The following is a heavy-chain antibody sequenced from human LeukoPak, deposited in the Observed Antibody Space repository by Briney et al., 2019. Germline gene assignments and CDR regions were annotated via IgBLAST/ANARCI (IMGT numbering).Heavy chain of an antibody. CDR2: ISAYNGDT. J-gene: IGHJ4*02. V-gene: IGHV1-18*04. Sequence: GASVKVSCKASGYTFTSYGISWVRQAPGQGLEWMGWISAYNGDTSYAQKFQGRVTMTTDTSTSTAYMELRSLRSDDTAVYYCARARRTTVTSTHFDYWGQGTLVTVSS. CDR3: ARARRTTVTSTHFDY. CDR1: GYTFTSYG. D-gene: IGHD4-11*01.